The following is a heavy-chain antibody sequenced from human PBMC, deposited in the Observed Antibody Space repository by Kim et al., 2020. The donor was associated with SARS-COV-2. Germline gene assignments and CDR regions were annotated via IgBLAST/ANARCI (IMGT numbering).Heavy chain of an antibody. CDR3: ASFAGDGMDV. D-gene: IGHD7-27*01. Sequence: TIYYADSVKGRFTISRDNAKNSLYLQMNSLRAEDTAVYYCASFAGDGMDVWGQGTTVTVSS. CDR2: TI. J-gene: IGHJ6*02. V-gene: IGHV3-48*03.